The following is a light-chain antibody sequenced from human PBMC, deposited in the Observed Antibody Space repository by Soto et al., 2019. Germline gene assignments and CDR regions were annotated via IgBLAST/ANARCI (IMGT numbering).Light chain of an antibody. CDR1: QDISHY. Sequence: DIQLTQSPSSLSASVGDRVTITCRASQDISHYLAWYQQRPGKVPRLLIYAASTLKIGVPTRFSGGGSGTDFTLTISGLQPEDVATYYCQKYDRAPWTFGQGTKVDIK. CDR2: AAS. V-gene: IGKV1-27*01. J-gene: IGKJ1*01. CDR3: QKYDRAPWT.